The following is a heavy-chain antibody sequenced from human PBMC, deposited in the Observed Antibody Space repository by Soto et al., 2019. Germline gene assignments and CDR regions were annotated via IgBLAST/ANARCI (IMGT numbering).Heavy chain of an antibody. D-gene: IGHD3-22*01. CDR1: GFSISDAYY. J-gene: IGHJ4*02. CDR2: VSHSGST. V-gene: IGHV4-38-2*01. Sequence: SETLSLTCAVSGFSISDAYYWGWIRQPPGKGLEWIGSVSHSGSTYYNPSLKSRVTISIDTSKNQFSLKLTSVTAADTAVYYCARALVVVINNYFDYWGQGALVTVSS. CDR3: ARALVVVINNYFDY.